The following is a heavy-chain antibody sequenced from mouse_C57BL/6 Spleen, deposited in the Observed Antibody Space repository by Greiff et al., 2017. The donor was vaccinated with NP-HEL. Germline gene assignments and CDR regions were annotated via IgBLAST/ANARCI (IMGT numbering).Heavy chain of an antibody. V-gene: IGHV1-64*01. CDR1: GYTFTSYW. Sequence: QVQLQQPGAELVKPGASVQLSCKASGYTFTSYWMHWVKQRPGQGLEWIGMIHPNSGSTNYNEKFKSKATLTVDKSSSTAYMQLSSLTSEDSAVYYCARRGLYSNYVVYAMDYWGQGTSVTVSS. CDR3: ARRGLYSNYVVYAMDY. D-gene: IGHD2-5*01. CDR2: IHPNSGST. J-gene: IGHJ4*01.